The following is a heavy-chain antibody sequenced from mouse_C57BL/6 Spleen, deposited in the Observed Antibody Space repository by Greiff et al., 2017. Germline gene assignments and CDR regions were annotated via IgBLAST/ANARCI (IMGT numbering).Heavy chain of an antibody. CDR3: ARTNDYGSSWFAY. J-gene: IGHJ3*01. CDR1: GYTFTSYW. CDR2: IDPSDSET. V-gene: IGHV1-52*01. D-gene: IGHD1-1*01. Sequence: QVQLQQPGAELVRPGSSVKLSCKASGYTFTSYWMHWVKQRPIQGLEWIGNIDPSDSETNYNQKFKDKATLTLDKSSSTAYMQLSSLTSEDSAVYYCARTNDYGSSWFAYWGQGTLVTVSA.